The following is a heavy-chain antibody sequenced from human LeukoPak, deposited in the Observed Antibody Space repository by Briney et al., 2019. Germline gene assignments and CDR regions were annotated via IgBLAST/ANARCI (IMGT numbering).Heavy chain of an antibody. V-gene: IGHV4-31*03. CDR2: IYYSGST. CDR1: GGSISSGGYH. CDR3: ARVPPGYGSEMMGIDY. Sequence: SETLSLTCTVSGGSISSGGYHWSWIRQHPGKGLEWIGYIYYSGSTYYNPSLKSRVTISVDTSKNQFSLKLSSVTAADTAVYYCARVPPGYGSEMMGIDYWGQGTLVTVSS. D-gene: IGHD3-10*01. J-gene: IGHJ4*02.